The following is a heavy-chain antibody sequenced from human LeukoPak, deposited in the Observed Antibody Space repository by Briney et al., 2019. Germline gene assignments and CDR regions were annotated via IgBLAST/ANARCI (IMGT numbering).Heavy chain of an antibody. J-gene: IGHJ4*02. V-gene: IGHV3-7*01. Sequence: GGSLRLSCAASGFTFSSYAMHWVRQAPGKGLEWVANIMQNGSETYYADSVKGRFTISRDNSKNTLYLQMNSLRAEDTAVYYCARLKLLWSNYFDYWGQGTLVTVSS. CDR3: ARLKLLWSNYFDY. CDR2: IMQNGSET. CDR1: GFTFSSYA. D-gene: IGHD2-2*01.